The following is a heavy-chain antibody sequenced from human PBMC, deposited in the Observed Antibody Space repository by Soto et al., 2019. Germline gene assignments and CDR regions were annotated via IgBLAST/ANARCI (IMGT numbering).Heavy chain of an antibody. CDR3: ARHHESGWYGY. CDR2: IYYSGST. CDR1: GGSIDKSTYY. Sequence: QLQLQESGPGLVKPSETLSLTCTVSGGSIDKSTYYWCWIRQPPGKALEWIGSIYYSGSTYYYPSFKSRVTISVDTSRNPFSLKLSSVTAADTAVYYCARHHESGWYGYWGQGTLVTVSS. J-gene: IGHJ4*02. V-gene: IGHV4-39*01. D-gene: IGHD6-19*01.